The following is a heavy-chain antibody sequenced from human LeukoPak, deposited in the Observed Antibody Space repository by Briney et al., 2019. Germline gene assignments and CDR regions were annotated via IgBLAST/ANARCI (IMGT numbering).Heavy chain of an antibody. CDR1: GGSISSYY. J-gene: IGHJ4*02. CDR2: IYTSGST. V-gene: IGHV4-4*07. Sequence: MPSETLSLTCTLSGGSISSYYWSWIRQPAGKGLEWIGRIYTSGSTNYNPSLKSRVTMSVDTSKNQFSLKLSSVTAADTAVYYCARDTPPVVQGGASLPDYWGQGTLVTVSS. D-gene: IGHD3-10*01. CDR3: ARDTPPVVQGGASLPDY.